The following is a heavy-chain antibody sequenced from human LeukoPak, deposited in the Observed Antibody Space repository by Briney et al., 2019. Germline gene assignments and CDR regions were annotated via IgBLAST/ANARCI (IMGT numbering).Heavy chain of an antibody. CDR2: ISAYNGDT. D-gene: IGHD3-3*01. V-gene: IGHV1-18*01. Sequence: ASVKVSCKASGYTFTSHGTSWVRQAPGQGLEWMGWISAYNGDTKYAQKTQGRVTMTTDASTSTAYMELRSLRSDDTAVYYCARDPSNTSGYYAYLDYWGQGTLVTVSS. J-gene: IGHJ4*02. CDR3: ARDPSNTSGYYAYLDY. CDR1: GYTFTSHG.